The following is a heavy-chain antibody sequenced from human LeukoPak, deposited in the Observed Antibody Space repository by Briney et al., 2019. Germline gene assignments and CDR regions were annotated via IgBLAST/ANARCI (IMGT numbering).Heavy chain of an antibody. V-gene: IGHV3-9*01. Sequence: GGSLRLSCAASGFTFDGYAMHWVRQAPGKGLEWVSGISWNSGSIGYADSVKGRFTISRDNAKNSLYLQMNSLRAEDTALYYCAKDFAFGSGNYYYYGMDVWGQGTTVTVSS. J-gene: IGHJ6*02. CDR3: AKDFAFGSGNYYYYGMDV. CDR1: GFTFDGYA. D-gene: IGHD3-10*01. CDR2: ISWNSGSI.